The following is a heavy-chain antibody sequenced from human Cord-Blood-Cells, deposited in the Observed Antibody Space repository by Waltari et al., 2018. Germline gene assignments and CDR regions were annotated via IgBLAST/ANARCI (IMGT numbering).Heavy chain of an antibody. CDR1: GYTFTSYD. J-gene: IGHJ3*02. Sequence: QVQLVQSGAEVKKPGASVKVSCKASGYTFTSYDINWVRQATGQGLEWMGWMNPNSGNTGYAQKFQGRVTMTRNTSISTAYMELSSLRSEGTAVYYCARGGLDFWSGYYAFDIWGQGTMVTVSS. CDR2: MNPNSGNT. D-gene: IGHD3-3*01. V-gene: IGHV1-8*01. CDR3: ARGGLDFWSGYYAFDI.